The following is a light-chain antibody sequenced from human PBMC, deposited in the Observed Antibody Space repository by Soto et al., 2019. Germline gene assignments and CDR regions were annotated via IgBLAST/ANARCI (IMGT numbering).Light chain of an antibody. Sequence: EIVLTQSPATLSVSPGERATLSCRASQSVSNNLAWYQQKPGQAPGLLIYGASTRLTGIPDRFSGSGSGTEFTLTISSLQSEDFALYYCKQYNDWPLITFGQGTRLEIK. CDR3: KQYNDWPLIT. CDR1: QSVSNN. J-gene: IGKJ5*01. V-gene: IGKV3-15*01. CDR2: GAS.